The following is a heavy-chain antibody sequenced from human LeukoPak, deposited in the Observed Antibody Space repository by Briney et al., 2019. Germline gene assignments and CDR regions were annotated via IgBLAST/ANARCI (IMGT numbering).Heavy chain of an antibody. D-gene: IGHD6-13*01. Sequence: GGSLRLSCAASGFTFSTYSMNWVRQAPGKGLEWVSYISGGSGTLNYADSVKGRFTISRDNAKNSLYLQMNSLRDEDTAVYYCAREVGSPDYWGQGTLVTVSS. V-gene: IGHV3-48*02. CDR2: ISGGSGTL. J-gene: IGHJ4*02. CDR1: GFTFSTYS. CDR3: AREVGSPDY.